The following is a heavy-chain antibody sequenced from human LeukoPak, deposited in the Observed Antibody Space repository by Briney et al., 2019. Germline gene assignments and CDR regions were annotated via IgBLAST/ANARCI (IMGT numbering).Heavy chain of an antibody. Sequence: NPSETLSLTCTVSGGSISSSSYYWGWIRQPPGKGLEWIGSIYYSGSTYYNPSLKSRVTISVDTSKNQFSLKLSSVTAADTAVYYCARHYHGDYLGNGFDPWGQGTLVTVSS. CDR3: ARHYHGDYLGNGFDP. V-gene: IGHV4-39*01. D-gene: IGHD4-17*01. J-gene: IGHJ5*02. CDR1: GGSISSSSYY. CDR2: IYYSGST.